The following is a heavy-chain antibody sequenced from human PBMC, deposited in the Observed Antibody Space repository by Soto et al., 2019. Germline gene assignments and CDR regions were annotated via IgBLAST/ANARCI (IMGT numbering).Heavy chain of an antibody. CDR3: AKPTVPFGRTAVAGPFDH. J-gene: IGHJ4*02. V-gene: IGHV3-30*18. D-gene: IGHD6-19*01. CDR2: ISYDGSNK. Sequence: VGSLRLSCAASGFTFSSFGMHWVRQAPGKGLEWVAVISYDGSNKYYADSVKGRFTISRDNSKNTLYLQMNSLRAEDTAVFYCAKPTVPFGRTAVAGPFDHWGQGTLVTVSS. CDR1: GFTFSSFG.